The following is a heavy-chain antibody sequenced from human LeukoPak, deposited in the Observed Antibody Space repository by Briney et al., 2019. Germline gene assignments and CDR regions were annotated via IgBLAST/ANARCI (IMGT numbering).Heavy chain of an antibody. CDR2: IYYSGST. CDR1: GGSISSYY. Sequence: PSETLSLTCTVSGGSISSYYWSWIRQPPGKGLEWIGYIYYSGSTNYNPSLKSRVTISVDTSKNQFSLKLSSVTAADTAVYYCARRIAAAGYYYYGMDVWGQGTTVTVSS. D-gene: IGHD6-13*01. J-gene: IGHJ6*02. CDR3: ARRIAAAGYYYYGMDV. V-gene: IGHV4-59*08.